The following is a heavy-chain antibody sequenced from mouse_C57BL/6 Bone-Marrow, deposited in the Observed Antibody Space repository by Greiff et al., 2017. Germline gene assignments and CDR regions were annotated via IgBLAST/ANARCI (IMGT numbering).Heavy chain of an antibody. J-gene: IGHJ1*03. CDR2: IYPGDGDT. CDR1: GYAFSSYW. D-gene: IGHD2-2*01. V-gene: IGHV1-80*01. CDR3: ARWLPRYFDV. Sequence: QVQLQQSGAELVKPGASVKISCKASGYAFSSYWMNWVKQRPGKGLEWIGQIYPGDGDTNYNGKFKGKATLTADKSTSTAYMQLSSLTSDDSAVYFCARWLPRYFDVWGTGTTVTVSS.